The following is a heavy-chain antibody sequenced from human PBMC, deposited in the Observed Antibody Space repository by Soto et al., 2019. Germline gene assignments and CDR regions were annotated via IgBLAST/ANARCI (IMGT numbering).Heavy chain of an antibody. J-gene: IGHJ4*02. CDR3: AQDLGSQIAAF. CDR2: ITPMFDTT. D-gene: IGHD2-15*01. V-gene: IGHV1-69*12. CDR1: GGTFSTND. Sequence: QVQLVQSGAEVKKPGSSVKVSCKASGGTFSTNDISWVRQAPGQGLEWMGGITPMFDTTKYGQDFQGRVTITADESTTTAYMELSSLRSDDTAIYYCAQDLGSQIAAFWGQGTLVTVSS.